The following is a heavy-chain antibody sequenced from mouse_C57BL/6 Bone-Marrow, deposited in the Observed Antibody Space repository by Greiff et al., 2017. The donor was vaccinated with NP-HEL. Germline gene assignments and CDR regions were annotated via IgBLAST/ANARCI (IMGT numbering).Heavy chain of an antibody. CDR2: IWSGGST. D-gene: IGHD1-1*01. Sequence: VKLVESGPGLVQPSQSLSITCTVSGFSLTSYGVHWVRQSPGKGLEWLGVIWSGGSTDYNAAFISRLSLSKDNSKSQVFFKMNSLQADDTAIYYCARSYYGSSYWYFDVWGTGTTVTVSS. CDR1: GFSLTSYG. V-gene: IGHV2-2*01. CDR3: ARSYYGSSYWYFDV. J-gene: IGHJ1*03.